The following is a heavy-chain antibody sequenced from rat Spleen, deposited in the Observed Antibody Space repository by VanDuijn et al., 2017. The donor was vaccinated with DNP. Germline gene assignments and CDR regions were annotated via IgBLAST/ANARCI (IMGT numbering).Heavy chain of an antibody. Sequence: EVQVVESGGGLVQPGRSMTVSCAASGFTFSHSDMAWVRQAPTKGLEWVASISTGGGNTYYRDSVKGRFTISRDNAKSTLYLQMDSLRSEETATYYCARVQLGYYALDAWGQGTSVTVSS. CDR1: GFTFSHSD. V-gene: IGHV5S11*01. CDR2: ISTGGGNT. J-gene: IGHJ4*01. D-gene: IGHD5-1*01. CDR3: ARVQLGYYALDA.